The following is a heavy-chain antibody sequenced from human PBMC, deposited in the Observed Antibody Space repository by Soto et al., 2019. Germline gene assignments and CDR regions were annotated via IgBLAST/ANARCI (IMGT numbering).Heavy chain of an antibody. J-gene: IGHJ6*02. Sequence: PSQTLSLACATSGAIVSSHNVTANRTSTSPLKGLDWLGRTYHRSKWYNDFTESVKGRITIGPDTSKNQFSLQLSYVTPTDTAVNYCARMRWGDGLDVWSQGTTVTVSS. CDR3: ARMRWGDGLDV. CDR2: TYHRSKWYN. D-gene: IGHD3-10*01. V-gene: IGHV6-1*01. CDR1: GAIVSSHNVT.